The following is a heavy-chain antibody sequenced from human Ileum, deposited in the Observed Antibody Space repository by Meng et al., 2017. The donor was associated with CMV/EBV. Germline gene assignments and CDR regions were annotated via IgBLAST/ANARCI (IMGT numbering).Heavy chain of an antibody. CDR3: AKLSDY. CDR1: GFTFSSYA. V-gene: IGHV3-23*01. CDR2: ISGSNT. Sequence: GESLKISCAASGFTFSSYAMSWVRQAPGKGLEWVSAISGSNTYYADSVKGRFTISRDNSKNTLYLQMNSLRAEDTAIYYCAKLSDYWAQGPLVPFPS. J-gene: IGHJ4*02.